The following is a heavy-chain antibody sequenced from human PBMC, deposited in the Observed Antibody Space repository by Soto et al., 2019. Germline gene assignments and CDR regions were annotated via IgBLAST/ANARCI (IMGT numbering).Heavy chain of an antibody. Sequence: SETLSLTCTVSGGSISSGGHYWSWIRQHPGKGLEWIGSIYHSGSTYYNPSLKSRVTISVDTSKNQFSLKLSSVTAADTAVYYCARRIVATNLYYFDYWGQGTLVTVSS. CDR2: IYHSGST. CDR1: GGSISSGGHY. V-gene: IGHV4-39*07. D-gene: IGHD5-12*01. J-gene: IGHJ4*02. CDR3: ARRIVATNLYYFDY.